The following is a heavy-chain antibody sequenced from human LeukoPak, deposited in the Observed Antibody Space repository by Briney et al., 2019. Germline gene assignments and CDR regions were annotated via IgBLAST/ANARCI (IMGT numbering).Heavy chain of an antibody. Sequence: GGSLRLSCVASAFTFSSYSMNWVRQAPGKGLEWVSSISSSGSYIYYADSVKGRFTISRDNAKKSLYLQMNSLRAEDTAVYYCARENWNYVGPFDYWGQGTLVTVSS. V-gene: IGHV3-21*01. CDR2: ISSSGSYI. D-gene: IGHD1-7*01. J-gene: IGHJ4*02. CDR3: ARENWNYVGPFDY. CDR1: AFTFSSYS.